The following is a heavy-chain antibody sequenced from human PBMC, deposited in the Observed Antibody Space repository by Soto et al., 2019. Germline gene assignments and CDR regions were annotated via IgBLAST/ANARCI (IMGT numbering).Heavy chain of an antibody. CDR1: GFTFSNYG. CDR3: AKDLDSSGYFTPGLDY. J-gene: IGHJ4*02. Sequence: GGSLRLSCAASGFTFSNYGMHWARQAPGKGLEWVAAILYDGSNKYYADSVKGRFTISRDNSKNTLYLQMNSLRAEDTAVYYCAKDLDSSGYFTPGLDYWGQGTLVTVSS. CDR2: ILYDGSNK. V-gene: IGHV3-30*02. D-gene: IGHD3-22*01.